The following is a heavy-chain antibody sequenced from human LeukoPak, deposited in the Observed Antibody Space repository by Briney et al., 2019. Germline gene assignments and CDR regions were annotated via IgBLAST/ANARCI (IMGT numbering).Heavy chain of an antibody. CDR3: AKTAGIAAAADFDY. CDR2: VSDSGDGT. Sequence: WGSLRLSCAASGFTFSSYAMYWVRQAPGKGLEWVLGVSDSGDGTHYTDSVKGRFTISRDNSKNTLYLQMNSLRAEDTAVYYCAKTAGIAAAADFDYWGQGTLVTVSS. CDR1: GFTFSSYA. V-gene: IGHV3-23*01. D-gene: IGHD6-13*01. J-gene: IGHJ4*02.